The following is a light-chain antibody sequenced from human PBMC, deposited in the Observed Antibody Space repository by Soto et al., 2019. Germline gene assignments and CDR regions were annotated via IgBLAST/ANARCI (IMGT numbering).Light chain of an antibody. J-gene: IGKJ5*01. V-gene: IGKV3-11*01. Sequence: FTHSPAALSLFPGERPNLSCRASQSVSSYLAWYQQKPGQAPRLLIYDASNRATGIPARFSGSGSGTDFTLTISSLEPEDFAVYYCQQYHNWPPITFGQGTRLEIK. CDR3: QQYHNWPPIT. CDR2: DAS. CDR1: QSVSSY.